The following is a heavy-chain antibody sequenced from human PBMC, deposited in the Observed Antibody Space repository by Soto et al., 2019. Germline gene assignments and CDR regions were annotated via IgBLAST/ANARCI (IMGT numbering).Heavy chain of an antibody. Sequence: EVQLLESGGGLVQPGGSLRLSCAASGFTFSSYAMSWVRQAPGKGLEWVSAISGSGGSTYYADSVKGRFTISRDNSKNTLYLQMNSLSAEDTAVYYCAVGLQEFGPWDVWGKGTTVTVSS. J-gene: IGHJ6*04. V-gene: IGHV3-23*01. CDR3: AVGLQEFGPWDV. CDR2: ISGSGGST. D-gene: IGHD4-4*01. CDR1: GFTFSSYA.